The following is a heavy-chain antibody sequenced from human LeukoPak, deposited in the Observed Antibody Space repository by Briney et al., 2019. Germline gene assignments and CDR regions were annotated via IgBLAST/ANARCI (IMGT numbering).Heavy chain of an antibody. CDR1: GGSFSGYY. CDR2: INHSGST. D-gene: IGHD3-10*01. V-gene: IGHV4-34*01. J-gene: IGHJ4*02. CDR3: ARGRGGITMVRYDY. Sequence: PSETLSLTCDVYGGSFSGYYWSWIRQPPGKGLEWIGEINHSGSTNYNPSLKSRVTISVDTSKNQFSLKLSSVTAADTAVYYCARGRGGITMVRYDYWGQGTLVTVSS.